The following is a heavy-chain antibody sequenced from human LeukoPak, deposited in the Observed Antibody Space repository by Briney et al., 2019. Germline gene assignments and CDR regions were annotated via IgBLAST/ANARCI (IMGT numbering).Heavy chain of an antibody. D-gene: IGHD3-9*01. V-gene: IGHV1-69*13. CDR3: ARSSSDRLRYFDWYNFAEYFQH. Sequence: ASVKVSCKGSGGTFSSYAISWVRQAPGQGLEWMGGIIPIFGTANYAQKFQGRVTITADESTSTAYMELSSLRSEDTAVYYCARSSSDRLRYFDWYNFAEYFQHWGQGTLVTVSS. J-gene: IGHJ1*01. CDR1: GGTFSSYA. CDR2: IIPIFGTA.